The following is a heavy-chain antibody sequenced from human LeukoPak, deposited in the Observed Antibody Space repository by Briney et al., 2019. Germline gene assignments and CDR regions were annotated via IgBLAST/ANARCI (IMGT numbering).Heavy chain of an antibody. D-gene: IGHD6-19*01. CDR1: GGSISSYY. CDR3: ARVAYSSGWYEDWFDP. J-gene: IGHJ5*02. CDR2: MYTSGST. V-gene: IGHV4-4*07. Sequence: PSETLSLTCTVSGGSISSYYWSWIRQPAGKGMEWIGRMYTSGSTNYNPSLTSRVTMSVDTSKNQFSLKLSSVTAADTAVHYCARVAYSSGWYEDWFDPWGQGTLVTVSS.